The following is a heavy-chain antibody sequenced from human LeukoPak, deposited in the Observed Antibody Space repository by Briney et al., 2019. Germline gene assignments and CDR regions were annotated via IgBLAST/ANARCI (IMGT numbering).Heavy chain of an antibody. J-gene: IGHJ6*02. Sequence: PSETLSLTCTVSGGSISSYYWSWIRQPPGKGLEWIGYIYTSGSTNYNPSLKSRVTISVDTSKNQFSLKLSSVTAADTAVYYCASANYMDYYYYGMDVWGQGTTVTVSS. CDR3: ASANYMDYYYYGMDV. CDR2: IYTSGST. D-gene: IGHD4/OR15-4a*01. CDR1: GGSISSYY. V-gene: IGHV4-4*09.